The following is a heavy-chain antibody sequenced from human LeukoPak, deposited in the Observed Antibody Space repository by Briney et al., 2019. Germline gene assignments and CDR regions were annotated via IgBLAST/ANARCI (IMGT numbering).Heavy chain of an antibody. CDR2: IYYSGST. CDR3: ARSLIAAAGTAQGT. J-gene: IGHJ5*02. V-gene: IGHV4-61*01. Sequence: PSETLSLTCTVSGGSISSGSYYWSWIRQPPGKGLEWIGYIYYSGSTNYNPSLKSRVTISVDTSKNQFSLKLSSVTAADTAVYYCARSLIAAAGTAQGTWGQGTLVTVSS. CDR1: GGSISSGSYY. D-gene: IGHD6-13*01.